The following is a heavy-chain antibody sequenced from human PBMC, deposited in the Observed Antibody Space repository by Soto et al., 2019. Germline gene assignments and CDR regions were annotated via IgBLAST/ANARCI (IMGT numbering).Heavy chain of an antibody. CDR3: ARVSGSYYYGMDV. D-gene: IGHD1-26*01. CDR2: IYHRGST. Sequence: QVQLQESGPGLVKPSGTLSLTCAVSGGSISSSNWWSWVRQPPGKGVEWIGEIYHRGSTNYNPSLQSRVTISVDKSKNQVSLKLSSVTAADTAVYYCARVSGSYYYGMDVWCHGTTVTVSS. V-gene: IGHV4-4*02. J-gene: IGHJ6*02. CDR1: GGSISSSNW.